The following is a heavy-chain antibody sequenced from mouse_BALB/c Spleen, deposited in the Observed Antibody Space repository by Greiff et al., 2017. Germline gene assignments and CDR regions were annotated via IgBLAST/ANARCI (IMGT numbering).Heavy chain of an antibody. CDR1: GFSLTSYG. CDR2: IWSGGST. CDR3: ASDYDEGYFDY. J-gene: IGHJ2*01. Sequence: VKLVESGPGLVQPSQSLSITCTVSGFSLTSYGVHWVRQSPGKGLEWLGVIWSGGSTDYNAAFISRLSISKDNSKSQVFFKMNSLQADDTAIYYCASDYDEGYFDYWGQGTTLTVSS. V-gene: IGHV2-4-1*01. D-gene: IGHD2-4*01.